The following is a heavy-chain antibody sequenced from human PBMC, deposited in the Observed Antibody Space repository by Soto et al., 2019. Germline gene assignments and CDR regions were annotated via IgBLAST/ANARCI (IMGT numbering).Heavy chain of an antibody. D-gene: IGHD2-21*02. CDR3: ARAYGGNSDYFDY. CDR2: ISSSSSYI. V-gene: IGHV3-21*01. CDR1: GFAFISYS. Sequence: PGGSLRLSCAASGFAFISYSMNWCGHSPGKGLEWVSSISSSSSYIYYADSVKGRFTISRDNAKNSLYLQMNSLRAEDTAVYYCARAYGGNSDYFDYWGQGTLVTVSS. J-gene: IGHJ4*02.